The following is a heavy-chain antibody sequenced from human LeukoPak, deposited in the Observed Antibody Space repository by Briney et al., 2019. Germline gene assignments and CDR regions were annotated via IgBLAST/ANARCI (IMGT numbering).Heavy chain of an antibody. CDR3: ARAGLRAAGTHFDY. V-gene: IGHV3-33*01. CDR1: GFTFSSYG. J-gene: IGHJ4*02. CDR2: IWYDGSNK. D-gene: IGHD6-13*01. Sequence: PGGSLRLSCAASGFTFSSYGMHWVRQAPGKGLEWVAVIWYDGSNKYYADSVKGRFTISRDNSKNTLYLQMNSLRAEDTAVYYCARAGLRAAGTHFDYWGQGTLVTVSS.